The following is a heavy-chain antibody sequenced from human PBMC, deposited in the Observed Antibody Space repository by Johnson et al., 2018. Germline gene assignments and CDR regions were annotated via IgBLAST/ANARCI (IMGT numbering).Heavy chain of an antibody. CDR3: AKDKRIYGGSEYFQH. CDR2: INSDGSST. V-gene: IGHV3-74*01. Sequence: VQLQESGGGLVQPGGSLRLSCAVSGFTFSTYLMHWVRQAPGKGLVWVSRINSDGSSTDYADSVRGRFTISRDNSKNTLYLQMNSLRAEDTAVYYCAKDKRIYGGSEYFQHWGQGTLVTVSS. D-gene: IGHD3-3*01. J-gene: IGHJ1*01. CDR1: GFTFSTYL.